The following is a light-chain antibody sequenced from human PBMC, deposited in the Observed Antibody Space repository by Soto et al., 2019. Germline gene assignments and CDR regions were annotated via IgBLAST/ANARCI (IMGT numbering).Light chain of an antibody. Sequence: QSALTQPPSASGSPGQSVTISCTGTSSDVGGYNYVSWYQQHPGKAPKLLIYEVSERPSGVPDRFSGSKSGNTASLTVSGIQAEDEADYYCSSYAGNNYVVFGGGTKLTVL. CDR2: EVS. J-gene: IGLJ3*02. CDR3: SSYAGNNYVV. CDR1: SSDVGGYNY. V-gene: IGLV2-8*01.